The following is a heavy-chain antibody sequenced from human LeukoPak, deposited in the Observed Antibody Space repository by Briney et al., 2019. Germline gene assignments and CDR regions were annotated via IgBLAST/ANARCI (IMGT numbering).Heavy chain of an antibody. V-gene: IGHV3-7*01. CDR3: ARNLGYCRTASCHHMDV. D-gene: IGHD2-2*01. J-gene: IGHJ6*03. Sequence: GGSLRLSCAASGFALSSYWMSWVRQAPGKGLEWVANIKQDGSDKYYVDSVKGRFTISRENAKNSLYLQMNSLRAEDTAVYYCARNLGYCRTASCHHMDVWGKGTTVTLSS. CDR2: IKQDGSDK. CDR1: GFALSSYW.